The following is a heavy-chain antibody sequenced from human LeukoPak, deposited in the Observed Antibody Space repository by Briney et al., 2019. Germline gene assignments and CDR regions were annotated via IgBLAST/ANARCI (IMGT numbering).Heavy chain of an antibody. J-gene: IGHJ6*03. CDR1: GFTFSSYS. CDR2: ISTSGSYI. V-gene: IGHV3-21*01. D-gene: IGHD6-6*01. CDR3: ARSATARRGYYYYYYYMDV. Sequence: PGGSLRLSCAASGFTFSSYSMNWVRQAPGKGLEWVSSISTSGSYIYYADSVKGRFTISRDNAKNSLYLQMNGLRVEDTAVYYCARSATARRGYYYYYYYMDVWGKGTTVTVSS.